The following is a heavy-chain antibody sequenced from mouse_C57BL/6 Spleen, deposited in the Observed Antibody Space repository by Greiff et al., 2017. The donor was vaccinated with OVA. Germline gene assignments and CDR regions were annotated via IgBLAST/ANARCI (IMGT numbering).Heavy chain of an antibody. Sequence: QVTLKVSGPGILQPSQTLSLTCSFSGFSLSTFGMGVGRLRQPSGKGLEWLAHSWWDDDKYYNPALKSWPTISKDTTKNQLYLKIANVDTADTATYYCARLESLDYWGQGTTLTVSS. CDR1: GFSLSTFGMG. J-gene: IGHJ2*01. CDR3: ARLESLDY. CDR2: SWWDDDK. V-gene: IGHV8-8*01.